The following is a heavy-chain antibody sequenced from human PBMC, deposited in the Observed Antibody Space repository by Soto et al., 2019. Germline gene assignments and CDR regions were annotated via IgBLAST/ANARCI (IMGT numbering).Heavy chain of an antibody. CDR3: ARDLGGEATIRF. J-gene: IGHJ4*02. V-gene: IGHV1-69*01. CDR1: GGSFRNFV. D-gene: IGHD3-16*01. CDR2: IIPNSGTT. Sequence: QVQLVQSGAEVKKPGSSVKVSCKASGGSFRNFVISWVRQAPGQGLEWMGGIIPNSGTTNYAQKFQGKVTITADESTSTAYMELRGLTSEDTSLYYCARDLGGEATIRFWGQGTLVTVSS.